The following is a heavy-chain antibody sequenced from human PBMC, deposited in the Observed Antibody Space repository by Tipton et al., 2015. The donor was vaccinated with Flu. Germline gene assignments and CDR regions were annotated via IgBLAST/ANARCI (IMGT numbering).Heavy chain of an antibody. Sequence: GPEVKVSCKASGGTFSSYAISWVRQAPGQGLEWMGGIIPIFGTANYAQKFQGRVTITADKSTSTAYMELSSLRSEDTAVYYCASLNDSSSSTDAFDIWGQGTMVTVSS. J-gene: IGHJ3*02. CDR2: IIPIFGTA. CDR1: GGTFSSYA. CDR3: ASLNDSSSSTDAFDI. V-gene: IGHV1-69*06. D-gene: IGHD6-6*01.